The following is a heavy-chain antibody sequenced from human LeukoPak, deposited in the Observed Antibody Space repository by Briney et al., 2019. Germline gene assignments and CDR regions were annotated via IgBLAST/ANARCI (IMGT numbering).Heavy chain of an antibody. CDR1: GGSISSSSYC. V-gene: IGHV4-39*01. J-gene: IGHJ6*02. Sequence: PSETLSLTCTVSGGSISSSSYCWGWIRQPPGKGLEWIGSIYYSGSTYYNPSLKSRVTISVDTSKNQFSLKLSSVTAADTAVYYCARNYGDYEAYYYYYGMDVWGQGTTVTVSS. D-gene: IGHD4-17*01. CDR3: ARNYGDYEAYYYYYGMDV. CDR2: IYYSGST.